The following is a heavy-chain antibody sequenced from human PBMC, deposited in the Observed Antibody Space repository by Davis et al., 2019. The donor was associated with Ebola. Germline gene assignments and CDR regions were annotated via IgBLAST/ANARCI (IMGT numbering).Heavy chain of an antibody. Sequence: TLSLTCTVSGGSISSGGYYWSWIRQPPGKALQWLGIIYWDDDKRYSPPLKSRLTIIKDTSKNQVVLTVTNMDPVDTSTYYCAHWSSLYGMDVWGQGTTVTVSS. J-gene: IGHJ6*02. CDR2: IYWDDDK. D-gene: IGHD3-10*01. V-gene: IGHV2-5*08. CDR3: AHWSSLYGMDV. CDR1: GGSISSGGYY.